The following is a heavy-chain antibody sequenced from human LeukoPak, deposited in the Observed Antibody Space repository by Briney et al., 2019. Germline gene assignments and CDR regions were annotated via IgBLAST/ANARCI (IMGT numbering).Heavy chain of an antibody. J-gene: IGHJ5*02. CDR1: GGSISSGGYY. CDR2: IYYSGST. D-gene: IGHD6-13*01. Sequence: SETLSLTCTVSGGSISSGGYYWSWIRQHPGKGLEWIGYIYYSGSTYYNPSLKSRVTISVDTSKNQFSLKLNSVTAADTAVYYCARDDVAPTGHGYWFDPWGQGTLVTVSS. CDR3: ARDDVAPTGHGYWFDP. V-gene: IGHV4-31*03.